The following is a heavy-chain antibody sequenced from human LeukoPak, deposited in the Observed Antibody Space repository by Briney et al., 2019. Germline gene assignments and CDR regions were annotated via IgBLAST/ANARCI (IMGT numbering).Heavy chain of an antibody. Sequence: PSETLSLTCTVSGGSISSYYWSWIRQPPGKGLEWIGYIYHSGSTNYNPSLTSRVTISVDTSKNQFSLKLSSVTAADTAVYYCARDHRYIDYWGQGTLVTVSS. V-gene: IGHV4-59*01. CDR3: ARDHRYIDY. J-gene: IGHJ4*02. CDR1: GGSISSYY. CDR2: IYHSGST. D-gene: IGHD3-9*01.